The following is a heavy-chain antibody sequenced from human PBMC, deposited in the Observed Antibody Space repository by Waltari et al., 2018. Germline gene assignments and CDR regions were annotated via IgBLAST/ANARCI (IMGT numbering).Heavy chain of an antibody. CDR1: GYTFTGYY. J-gene: IGHJ4*02. Sequence: QVQLVQSGAEVKKPGASVKVSCKASGYTFTGYYLHWVRQAPGQGLEWMGWINPNSGGTNYAQKFQGRVTMTRDTSISTAYMELSRLRSDDTAVYYCASGGIALPTAIQQHQNSGYWGQGTLVTVSS. CDR3: ASGGIALPTAIQQHQNSGY. V-gene: IGHV1-2*02. CDR2: INPNSGGT. D-gene: IGHD2-2*02.